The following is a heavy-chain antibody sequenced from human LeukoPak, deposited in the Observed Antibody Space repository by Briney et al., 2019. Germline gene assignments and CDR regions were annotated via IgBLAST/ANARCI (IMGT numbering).Heavy chain of an antibody. CDR3: ARREWNNWNYLFDY. D-gene: IGHD1-7*01. J-gene: IGHJ4*02. Sequence: SETLSLTCTVSGGSISSGSYYWSWIRQPAGKGLEWIGRIYTSGSTNYNPSLKSRVTISVDTSKNQFSLKLSSVTAADTAVYYCARREWNNWNYLFDYWGQGTLVTVSS. CDR1: GGSISSGSYY. V-gene: IGHV4-61*02. CDR2: IYTSGST.